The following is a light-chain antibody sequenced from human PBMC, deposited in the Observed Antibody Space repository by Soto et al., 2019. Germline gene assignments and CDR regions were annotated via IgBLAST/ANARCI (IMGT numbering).Light chain of an antibody. Sequence: DIQMTQSPSTVSAYVGARVTITCRASQSITTWLAWYQQKPGKAPKLLIYDASSLESGVPSRFSGSGSGTEFTLTISSLQPDDFATYYCQQYNSYSPTFGQGTKVDIK. CDR1: QSITTW. V-gene: IGKV1-5*01. CDR3: QQYNSYSPT. J-gene: IGKJ1*01. CDR2: DAS.